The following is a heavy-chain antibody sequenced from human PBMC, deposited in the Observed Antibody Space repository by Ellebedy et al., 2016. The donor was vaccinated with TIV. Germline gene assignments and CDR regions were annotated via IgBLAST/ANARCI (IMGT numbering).Heavy chain of an antibody. D-gene: IGHD3-10*01. CDR1: GGSIRSSSHY. V-gene: IGHV4-39*01. J-gene: IGHJ2*01. Sequence: SETLSLXCTVSGGSIRSSSHYWGWIRQAPGKGLQWIANIYYSGATYYNPSLKSRVTISLDTSNNHFSLRLSSVTAADTAVYYCARHLLRDFYGSGSPNYWYFDLWGRGTQVTVSS. CDR3: ARHLLRDFYGSGSPNYWYFDL. CDR2: IYYSGAT.